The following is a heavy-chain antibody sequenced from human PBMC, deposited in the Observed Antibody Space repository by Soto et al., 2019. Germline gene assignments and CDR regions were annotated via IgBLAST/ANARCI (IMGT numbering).Heavy chain of an antibody. V-gene: IGHV3-23*01. J-gene: IGHJ6*02. CDR1: GFTFSSYA. Sequence: GGSLRLSCAASGFTFSSYAMSWVRQAPGKGLEWVSAISGSGGSTYYADSVKGRFTISRDNSKNTLYLQMNSLRAEDTAVYYCAKTAVGRFLEWLSYYGMDVWGQGTTVTVSS. D-gene: IGHD3-3*01. CDR3: AKTAVGRFLEWLSYYGMDV. CDR2: ISGSGGST.